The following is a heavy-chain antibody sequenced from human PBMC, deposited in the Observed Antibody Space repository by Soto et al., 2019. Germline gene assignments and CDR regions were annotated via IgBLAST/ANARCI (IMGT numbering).Heavy chain of an antibody. CDR3: AKDPATIAVAGTFDY. D-gene: IGHD6-19*01. V-gene: IGHV3-23*01. CDR2: SRDSGGST. Sequence: EVQLLESGGGLVQPGGSLRLSCAASGFTFSTYGMSWVRQAPGKGLEWVSISRDSGGSTYYANTVKGRFTISRDNSKNTLYLQMNSLRAEDTDVYYCAKDPATIAVAGTFDYWGQGTLVIVSS. CDR1: GFTFSTYG. J-gene: IGHJ4*02.